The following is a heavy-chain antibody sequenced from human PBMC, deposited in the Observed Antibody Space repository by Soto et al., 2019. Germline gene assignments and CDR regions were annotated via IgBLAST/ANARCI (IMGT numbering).Heavy chain of an antibody. CDR2: ISAYNGNT. J-gene: IGHJ6*02. CDR1: GYTFTSYG. V-gene: IGHV1-18*01. D-gene: IGHD2-21*02. CDR3: ARWWGVVTVDPDYYYGMDV. Sequence: QVQLVQSGAEVKKPGASVKVSCKASGYTFTSYGIIWVRQAPGQGLEWMGWISAYNGNTNYAQKLQGRVTMTTDTSTTTAYMELMSLRSDDTAVYYCARWWGVVTVDPDYYYGMDVWGQGTTVTVSS.